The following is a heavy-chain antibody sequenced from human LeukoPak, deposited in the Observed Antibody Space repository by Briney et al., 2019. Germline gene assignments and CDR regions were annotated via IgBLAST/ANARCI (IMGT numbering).Heavy chain of an antibody. V-gene: IGHV3-33*01. D-gene: IGHD3-22*01. CDR1: GFSFSSYG. CDR2: MWSDGSDK. CDR3: VRRGTGNYDFDY. J-gene: IGHJ4*02. Sequence: GALRLSWAASGFSFSSYGMHWVRRAPGKGREWLAVMWSDGSDKYYADSVTGRFTISRDNSINTMYLQMNTPRVDDTAVYYCVRRGTGNYDFDYWGQGTLDTVSS.